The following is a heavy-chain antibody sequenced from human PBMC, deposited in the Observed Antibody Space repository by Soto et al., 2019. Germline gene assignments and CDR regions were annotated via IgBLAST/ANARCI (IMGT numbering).Heavy chain of an antibody. D-gene: IGHD2-21*02. CDR3: TRVHCGGDCDHFDY. V-gene: IGHV3-49*03. Sequence: PGGSLRLSCTSSGFTFGAYALSVFLQPPWKGLEWVGFIRSKGYGGTTVYAASVRGRFTISRDDSKSIAYLEMNSLKTEDTAVYYCTRVHCGGDCDHFDYWGQGTLVTVSS. CDR2: IRSKGYGGTT. J-gene: IGHJ4*02. CDR1: GFTFGAYA.